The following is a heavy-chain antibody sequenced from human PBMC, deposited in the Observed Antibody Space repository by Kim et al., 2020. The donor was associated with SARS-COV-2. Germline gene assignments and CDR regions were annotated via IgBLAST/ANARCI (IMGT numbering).Heavy chain of an antibody. CDR2: ISYDGSNK. J-gene: IGHJ4*02. V-gene: IGHV3-30*04. D-gene: IGHD3-10*01. CDR3: ASQGVGMAWYYYGSGSYYIDY. CDR1: GFTFSSYA. Sequence: GGSLRLSCAASGFTFSSYAMHWVRQAPGKGLEWVAVISYDGSNKYYADSVKGRFTISRDNSKNTLYLQMNSLRAEDTAVYYCASQGVGMAWYYYGSGSYYIDYWGQGTLVTVSS.